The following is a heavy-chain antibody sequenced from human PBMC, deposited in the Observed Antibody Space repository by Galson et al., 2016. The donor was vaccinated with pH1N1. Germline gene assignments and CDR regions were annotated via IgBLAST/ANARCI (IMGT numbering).Heavy chain of an antibody. CDR1: RFSFSDYW. V-gene: IGHV3-7*01. CDR2: INQDGSQK. Sequence: SLRLSCAGSRFSFSDYWMHWVRQAPGKGLEWVANINQDGSQKYYVDSVRGRFTISRDNAKNTLFLQMNSLRAEDTATYYCARDSSLWSAEWELFDYWGQGTLVTVSS. J-gene: IGHJ4*02. D-gene: IGHD1-26*01. CDR3: ARDSSLWSAEWELFDY.